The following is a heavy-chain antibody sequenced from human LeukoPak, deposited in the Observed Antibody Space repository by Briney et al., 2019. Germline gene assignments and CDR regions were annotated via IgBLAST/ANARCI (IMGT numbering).Heavy chain of an antibody. V-gene: IGHV1-69*13. D-gene: IGHD1-1*01. J-gene: IGHJ6*02. Sequence: SVKLSCKASGGTFSSYAISWVRQAPGQGLEWMGGIIPIFGTANYAQKFQGRVTITADQSTSTDDMDVSSLSAEDTAVYYSAIVCLERRLGRHDYYFYGRDGWGQGTTVTVCS. CDR2: IIPIFGTA. CDR3: AIVCLERRLGRHDYYFYGRDG. CDR1: GGTFSSYA.